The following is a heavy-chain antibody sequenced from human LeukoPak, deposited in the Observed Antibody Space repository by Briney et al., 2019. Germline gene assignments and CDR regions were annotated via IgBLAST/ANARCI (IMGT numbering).Heavy chain of an antibody. D-gene: IGHD2-2*01. CDR3: ARDTYRFDDY. V-gene: IGHV3-53*01. CDR1: GFTVSSNY. CDR2: IYSGGST. Sequence: GGSLRLSCAASGFTVSSNYMSWVRQAPGKGLEWVSVIYSGGSTYYADSVKGRFTISRDNAKNSLYLQMNSLSPEDTAVYYCARDTYRFDDYWGQGTLVTVSS. J-gene: IGHJ4*02.